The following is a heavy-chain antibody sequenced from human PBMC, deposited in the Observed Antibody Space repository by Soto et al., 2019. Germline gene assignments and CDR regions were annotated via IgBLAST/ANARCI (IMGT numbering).Heavy chain of an antibody. D-gene: IGHD3-10*01. CDR2: ISPDGRTT. V-gene: IGHV3-74*01. J-gene: IGHJ4*02. CDR1: VFGFRHYW. CDR3: ADSWLPTSY. Sequence: LRLSCAASVFGFRHYWMHWVRQAPGKGLVWVSRISPDGRTTTYADSVKGRFTISRDNAKSTLYLQMNSLTVEDGAVYYCADSWLPTSYWGPGTLVTVSS.